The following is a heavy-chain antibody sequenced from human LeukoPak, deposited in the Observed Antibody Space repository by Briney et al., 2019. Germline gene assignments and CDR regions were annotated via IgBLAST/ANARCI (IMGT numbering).Heavy chain of an antibody. CDR2: ISISGSTI. D-gene: IGHD5-12*01. CDR3: ARDRSRYSGYDFFDY. J-gene: IGHJ4*02. CDR1: GFTFSSYG. V-gene: IGHV3-48*04. Sequence: GGSLRLSCAASGFTFSSYGMLWVRQAPGKGLEWVSYISISGSTIYYADSVKGRFTISRDNAKNSLYLQMNSLRAEDTAVYYCARDRSRYSGYDFFDYWGQGALVTVSS.